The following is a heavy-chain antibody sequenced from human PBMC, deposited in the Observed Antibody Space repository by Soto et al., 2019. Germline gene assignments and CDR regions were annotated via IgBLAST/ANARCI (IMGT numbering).Heavy chain of an antibody. J-gene: IGHJ4*02. Sequence: GASVKVSCKASGGTFSSYAISWVRQAPGQGLEWMGGIIPIFGTANYAQKFQGRVTITADESTSTAYMELSSLRSEDTAVYYCAREPSTVTTFVYFDYWGQGTLVTVSS. CDR2: IIPIFGTA. V-gene: IGHV1-69*13. CDR1: GGTFSSYA. D-gene: IGHD4-4*01. CDR3: AREPSTVTTFVYFDY.